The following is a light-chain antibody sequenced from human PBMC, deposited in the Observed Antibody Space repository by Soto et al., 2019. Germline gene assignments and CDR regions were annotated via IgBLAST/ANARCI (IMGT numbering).Light chain of an antibody. CDR2: DAS. V-gene: IGKV1-5*01. CDR3: QQYNSYRT. J-gene: IGKJ3*01. CDR1: QSISSW. Sequence: DIQMTQSPSTLSVSVGDRVTITCRASQSISSWLAWYQQKPGKAPKLLIYDASSLESGVPSRFSGSGSGTEFTLTISSLQPDDFATYYCQQYNSYRTFGPGTKVDIK.